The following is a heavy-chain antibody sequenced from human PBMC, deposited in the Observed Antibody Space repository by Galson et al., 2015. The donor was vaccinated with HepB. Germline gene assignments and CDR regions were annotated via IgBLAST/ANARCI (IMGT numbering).Heavy chain of an antibody. CDR2: ISGSGTDT. CDR1: GFNFSSFA. CDR3: ARDIFEEWKLLLYYYYYGLAL. V-gene: IGHV3-23*01. D-gene: IGHD3-10*02. Sequence: SLRLSCAASGFNFSSFAMNWVRQAPGKGLEWVSSISGSGTDTYYADSVKGRFTISRDNSKNTLYLQMNSLRADDTALYYCARDIFEEWKLLLYYYYYGLALWRLVTTVTASS. J-gene: IGHJ6*02.